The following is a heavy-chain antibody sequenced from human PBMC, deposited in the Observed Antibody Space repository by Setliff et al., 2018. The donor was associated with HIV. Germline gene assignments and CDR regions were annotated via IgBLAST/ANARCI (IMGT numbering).Heavy chain of an antibody. CDR2: ISVYNGYT. D-gene: IGHD6-6*01. CDR3: ARDAAYSSSSAYFDY. Sequence: ASVKVSCKASGSSFTSYGLNWVRQAPGQGLEWMGWISVYNGYTNYAQKVRDRVTMTADTSISTAYMELNSLRSDDTAVYYCARDAAYSSSSAYFDYWGQGTLVTVSS. CDR1: GSSFTSYG. J-gene: IGHJ4*02. V-gene: IGHV1-18*01.